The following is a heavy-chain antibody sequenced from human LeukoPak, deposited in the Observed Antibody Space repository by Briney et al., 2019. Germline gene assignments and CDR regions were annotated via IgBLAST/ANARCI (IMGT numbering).Heavy chain of an antibody. CDR1: GGSISSYY. D-gene: IGHD6-6*01. CDR3: TRGYSSSSDYYYGMDV. CDR2: IYYSGST. V-gene: IGHV4-59*01. J-gene: IGHJ6*02. Sequence: SETLSLTCTVSGGSISSYYWSWIGQPPGKGLEWIGYIYYSGSTNYNPSLKSRVTISVDMSKNQFSLKLSSVTAADTAVYYCTRGYSSSSDYYYGMDVWGQGTTVTVSS.